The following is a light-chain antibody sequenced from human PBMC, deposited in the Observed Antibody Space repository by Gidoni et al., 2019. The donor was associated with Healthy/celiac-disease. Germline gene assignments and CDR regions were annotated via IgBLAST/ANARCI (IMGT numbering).Light chain of an antibody. J-gene: IGKJ3*01. V-gene: IGKV2-28*01. CDR2: LGS. CDR3: MQALQTPA. Sequence: DIVMTQSPLSLPVTPGEPASISCRSSQSLLHSNGYNYLDWYLQNPGQSPQLLIYLGSNRASGVPDRFSGSGSGTDFTRKISRVEAEDVGVYYCMQALQTPAFGPGTKVDIK. CDR1: QSLLHSNGYNY.